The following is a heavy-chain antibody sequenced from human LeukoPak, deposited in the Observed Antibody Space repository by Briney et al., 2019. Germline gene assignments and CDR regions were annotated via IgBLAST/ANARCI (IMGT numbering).Heavy chain of an antibody. Sequence: SETLSLTCTVSGGSISSYYWSWIRQPPGKGLEWIGYIYYSGSTNYNPSLKSRVTISVGTSKNQFSLKLSSVTAADTAVYYCARAYSGYDPEDYWGQGTLVTISS. J-gene: IGHJ4*02. CDR1: GGSISSYY. D-gene: IGHD5-12*01. CDR3: ARAYSGYDPEDY. CDR2: IYYSGST. V-gene: IGHV4-59*01.